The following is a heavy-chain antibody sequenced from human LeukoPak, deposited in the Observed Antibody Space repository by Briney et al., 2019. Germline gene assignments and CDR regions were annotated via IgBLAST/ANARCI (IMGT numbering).Heavy chain of an antibody. V-gene: IGHV4-59*12. Sequence: SETLSLTCTVSGGSISSYYWSWIRQPPGKGLEWIGYIYYSGSTNYNPSLKSRVTISVDRSKNQFSLKLSSVTAADTAVYYCARVRLDYDILTGYSSGAFDIWGQGTMVTVSS. CDR3: ARVRLDYDILTGYSSGAFDI. J-gene: IGHJ3*02. CDR2: IYYSGST. D-gene: IGHD3-9*01. CDR1: GGSISSYY.